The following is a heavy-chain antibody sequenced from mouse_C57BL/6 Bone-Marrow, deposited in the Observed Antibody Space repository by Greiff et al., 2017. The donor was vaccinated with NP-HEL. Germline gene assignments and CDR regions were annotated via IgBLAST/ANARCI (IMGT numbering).Heavy chain of an antibody. CDR1: GFTFSDYY. CDR2: INYDGSST. V-gene: IGHV5-16*01. J-gene: IGHJ2*01. Sequence: EVMLVESEGGLVQPGSSMKLSCTASGFTFSDYYMAWVRQVPEKGLEWVANINYDGSSTYYLDSLKSRFIISSDNAKNILYLQMSSLKSEDTATYYCARDQGLYFDYWGQGTTLTVSS. CDR3: ARDQGLYFDY.